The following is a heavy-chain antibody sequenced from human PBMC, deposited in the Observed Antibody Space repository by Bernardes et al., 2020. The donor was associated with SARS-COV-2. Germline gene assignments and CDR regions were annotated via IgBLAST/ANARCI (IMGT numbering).Heavy chain of an antibody. V-gene: IGHV3-53*01. D-gene: IGHD3-22*01. J-gene: IGHJ4*02. CDR1: GFIVSINY. CDR2: VYSGAKT. Sequence: GGSLRLSCAASGFIVSINYMSWVRQAPGKGLEWVSVVYSGAKTYYADSVKGRFTISRDNSKNTLYLQMNSLRAEDTAVYYCARVIPYYDSSGYPDYYFDHWGQGTLVTVSS. CDR3: ARVIPYYDSSGYPDYYFDH.